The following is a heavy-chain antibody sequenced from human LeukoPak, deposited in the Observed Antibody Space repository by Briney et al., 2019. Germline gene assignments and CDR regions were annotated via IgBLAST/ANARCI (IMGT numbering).Heavy chain of an antibody. CDR2: VYYTGST. CDR3: ARRIWFGEDNWFDP. Sequence: SESLSLTCIVSGGSIRNYNNYWGWIRQPPGKGLEWIGSVYYTGSTYYNPSLQSRITVSVATSKNQFSLKLSSVTAADTAVYYCARRIWFGEDNWFDPWGQGTLVTVSS. J-gene: IGHJ5*02. V-gene: IGHV4-39*07. CDR1: GGSIRNYNNY. D-gene: IGHD3-10*01.